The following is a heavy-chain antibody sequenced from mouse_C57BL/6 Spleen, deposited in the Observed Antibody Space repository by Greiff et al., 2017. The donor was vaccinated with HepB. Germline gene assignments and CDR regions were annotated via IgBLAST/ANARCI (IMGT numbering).Heavy chain of an antibody. D-gene: IGHD1-1*01. Sequence: QVQLKESGPELVKPGASVKISCKASGYAFSSSWMNWVKQRPGKGLEWIGRIYPGDGDTNYNGKFKGKATLTADKSSSTADMQLSSLTSEDSAVYFCARRGGYYGSWYFDVWGTGTTVTVSS. CDR2: IYPGDGDT. CDR1: GYAFSSSW. V-gene: IGHV1-82*01. CDR3: ARRGGYYGSWYFDV. J-gene: IGHJ1*03.